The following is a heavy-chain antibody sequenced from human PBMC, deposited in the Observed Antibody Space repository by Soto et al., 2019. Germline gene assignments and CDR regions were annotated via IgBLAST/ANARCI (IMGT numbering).Heavy chain of an antibody. Sequence: QVQLQESGPGLVKPSGTLSLTCAVSGGSISSSNWWSWVRQPPGKGLEWIGEIYHSGSTNYNPSLKSRVTISVDKAKIQSSTNLSSVTAADTAVYYCARGERFYDPLDYWGQGTLVTVYS. CDR1: GGSISSSNW. CDR2: IYHSGST. D-gene: IGHD5-12*01. V-gene: IGHV4-4*02. J-gene: IGHJ4*02. CDR3: ARGERFYDPLDY.